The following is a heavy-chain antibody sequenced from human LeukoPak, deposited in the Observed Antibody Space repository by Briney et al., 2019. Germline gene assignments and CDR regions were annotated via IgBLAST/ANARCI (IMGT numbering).Heavy chain of an antibody. CDR1: GYTFTGYY. Sequence: ASVKVSWKASGYTFTGYYMHWVRQAPERGLEWMGWINPNSGGTNYAQKFQGRVTMTRDTSISTAYMELSRLRSDDTAVYYCARGLHDSSGYLDYWGQGTLVTVSS. D-gene: IGHD3-22*01. V-gene: IGHV1-2*02. CDR2: INPNSGGT. J-gene: IGHJ4*02. CDR3: ARGLHDSSGYLDY.